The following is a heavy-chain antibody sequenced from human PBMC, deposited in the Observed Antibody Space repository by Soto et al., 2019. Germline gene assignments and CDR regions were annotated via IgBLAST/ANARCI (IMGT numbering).Heavy chain of an antibody. D-gene: IGHD3-3*01. J-gene: IGHJ5*02. CDR1: GFTFSNAL. CDR3: TTRLTIFGVVIDP. CDR2: IKRKSDGATT. Sequence: EVQLVESGGGLVKPGGYLRLSCAASGFTFSNALMTWVRQAPGKGLEWVGRIKRKSDGATTDYAAPVRGRFIISRDDSKNTLYMQMNSLKSEDTAVYYCTTRLTIFGVVIDPWGQGTLVTVSS. V-gene: IGHV3-15*01.